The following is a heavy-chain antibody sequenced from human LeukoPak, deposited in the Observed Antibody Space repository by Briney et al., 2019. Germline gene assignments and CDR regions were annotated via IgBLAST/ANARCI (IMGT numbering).Heavy chain of an antibody. CDR3: ARGRKNGYYYYYGMDV. CDR1: GVSFSGYY. CDR2: INHSGST. D-gene: IGHD2-8*01. Sequence: SETLSLTCAVYGVSFSGYYWSWIRQPPGKGLEWIGEINHSGSTNYNPSLKSRVTISVDTSKNQFSLKLSSVTAADTAVYYCARGRKNGYYYYYGMDVWGQGTTVTVSS. J-gene: IGHJ6*02. V-gene: IGHV4-34*01.